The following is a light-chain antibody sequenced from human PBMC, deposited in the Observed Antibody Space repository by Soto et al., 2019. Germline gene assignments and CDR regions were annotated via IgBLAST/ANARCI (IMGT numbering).Light chain of an antibody. J-gene: IGLJ3*02. CDR1: SSDVGPYNY. V-gene: IGLV2-14*01. CDR2: EVT. CDR3: SSYTTSSTLV. Sequence: QSALTQPASVSGSPGQSITISCNGTSSDVGPYNYVSWYQHHPGKAPKLLIYEVTKRPSGVSNRFSGSKSGNTASLTISGLQAEDEADYYCSSYTTSSTLVFGGGTKLTVL.